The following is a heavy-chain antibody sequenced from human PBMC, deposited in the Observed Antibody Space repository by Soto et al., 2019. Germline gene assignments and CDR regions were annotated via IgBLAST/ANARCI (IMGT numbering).Heavy chain of an antibody. D-gene: IGHD6-13*01. Sequence: GGSLRLSCAASGFTFSSYAMSWVRQAPGKGLEWVSAISGSGGSTYYADSVKGRFTISRDNSKNTLYLQMNSLRAEDTAVYYCAKYSSSWLSPDYYYGMDVWGQGTTVTVSS. CDR2: ISGSGGST. J-gene: IGHJ6*02. CDR3: AKYSSSWLSPDYYYGMDV. CDR1: GFTFSSYA. V-gene: IGHV3-23*01.